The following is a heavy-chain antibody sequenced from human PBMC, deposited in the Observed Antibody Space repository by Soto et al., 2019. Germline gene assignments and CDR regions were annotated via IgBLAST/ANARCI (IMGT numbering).Heavy chain of an antibody. CDR3: AREGGESSDGLYYFDS. V-gene: IGHV4-30-4*01. J-gene: IGHJ4*02. D-gene: IGHD3-16*01. CDR2: IYYSGNT. CDR1: GGSTSSDNY. Sequence: SETLSLTCTVSGGSTSSDNYWSWIRQPPGKGLEWIGHIYYSGNTDYNPSLKSRLAISIDTSKNQFSLKLSSVTAADTAVYFCAREGGESSDGLYYFDSWGQGSLVNRLL.